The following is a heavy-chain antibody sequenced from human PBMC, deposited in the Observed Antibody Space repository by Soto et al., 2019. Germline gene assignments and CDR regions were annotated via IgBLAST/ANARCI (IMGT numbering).Heavy chain of an antibody. CDR2: ISAHNGNT. Sequence: QVHLVQSGAEVKKPGASVKVSCKASCYTFTSYGITWVRQAPGQGLEWMGWISAHNGNTDYAQKLQCRVIVTRDTSTSTAYMELMSLRFNATVVYYCARGRYGEYWGQGALVTVSS. CDR1: CYTFTSYG. CDR3: ARGRYGEY. V-gene: IGHV1-18*01. J-gene: IGHJ4*02. D-gene: IGHD3-10*01.